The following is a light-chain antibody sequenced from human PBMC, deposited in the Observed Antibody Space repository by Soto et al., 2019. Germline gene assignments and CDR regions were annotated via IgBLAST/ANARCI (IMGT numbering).Light chain of an antibody. CDR1: QSVLYSSNNKNY. CDR3: QQYYSPPTWT. V-gene: IGKV4-1*01. J-gene: IGKJ1*01. CDR2: WAS. Sequence: DIVMTQSPDSLAVSLGERATINCKSSQSVLYSSNNKNYLAWYQQKPGQPPKLLIYWASTRESGVPDRFSGSESGTDFTLTNSSLQAEDVAVYYSQQYYSPPTWTFGHRTKVEIK.